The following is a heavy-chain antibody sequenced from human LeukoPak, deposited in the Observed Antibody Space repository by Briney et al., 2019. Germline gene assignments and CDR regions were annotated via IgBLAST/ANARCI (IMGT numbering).Heavy chain of an antibody. CDR1: GGSFSGYY. J-gene: IGHJ6*03. D-gene: IGHD2-15*01. Sequence: TSETLSLTCAVYGGSFSGYYWSSIRQPPGKGLEWIGEINHSGRTNYNPSLKSRATISVDTSKNQFYLKLSSVTAADTAVYYCARAGSGGSCYLSPPNYYYYMDAWGKGTTVTVSS. V-gene: IGHV4-34*01. CDR2: INHSGRT. CDR3: ARAGSGGSCYLSPPNYYYYMDA.